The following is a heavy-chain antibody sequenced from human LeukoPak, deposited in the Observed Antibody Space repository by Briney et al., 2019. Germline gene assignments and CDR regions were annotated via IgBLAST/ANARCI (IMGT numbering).Heavy chain of an antibody. V-gene: IGHV1-8*01. J-gene: IGHJ4*02. CDR3: ARDPGQYYDILTGYYTPYYFDY. CDR1: GYTFTSYD. CDR2: MNPNSGNT. Sequence: GASVKVSCKASGYTFTSYDINWVRQATGQGLEWMGWMNPNSGNTGYAQKFQGRVTMTRNTSISTAYMELRSLRSDDTAVYYCARDPGQYYDILTGYYTPYYFDYWGQGTLVTVSS. D-gene: IGHD3-9*01.